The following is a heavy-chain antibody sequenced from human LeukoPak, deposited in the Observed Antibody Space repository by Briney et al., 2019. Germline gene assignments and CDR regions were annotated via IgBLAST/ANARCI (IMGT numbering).Heavy chain of an antibody. D-gene: IGHD3-10*01. CDR3: ARAGWFGELYGPLDF. V-gene: IGHV4-34*01. Sequence: SETLSLTCAVYGGSFSGYYWSWIRQPPGKGLEWIGEINHSGSTNYNPSLKSRVTISVDPSKNQFSLKLTSVIAADTALYYCARAGWFGELYGPLDFWGQGTLVTVSS. J-gene: IGHJ4*02. CDR1: GGSFSGYY. CDR2: INHSGST.